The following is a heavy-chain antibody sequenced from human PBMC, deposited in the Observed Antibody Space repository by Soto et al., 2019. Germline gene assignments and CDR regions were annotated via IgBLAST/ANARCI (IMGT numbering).Heavy chain of an antibody. CDR3: ARAFTAMGIFDY. J-gene: IGHJ4*02. Sequence: SETLSLTCAVSGGSINSGGYSWSWIRQPPGKGLEWVGYLYHGGATYSNPSLKSRVSISVDWSKNQFSLKLNSVTAADTAVYYCARAFTAMGIFDYWGPGILVTVSS. CDR2: LYHGGAT. D-gene: IGHD6-13*01. CDR1: GGSINSGGYS. V-gene: IGHV4-30-2*01.